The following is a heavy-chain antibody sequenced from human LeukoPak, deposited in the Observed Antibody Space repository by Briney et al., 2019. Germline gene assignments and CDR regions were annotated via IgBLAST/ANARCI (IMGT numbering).Heavy chain of an antibody. J-gene: IGHJ3*02. CDR3: ATHSRAGSGGSENAFEI. CDR1: GGSFSGYY. V-gene: IGHV4-34*01. CDR2: IYDSGST. Sequence: SETLSLTYAVYGGSFSGYYWDWIRQPPGKGLEWIGNIYDSGSTHYNPSLESRVTISVDTSKNQFSLKLNSVTAADTAVYYCATHSRAGSGGSENAFEIWGQGTMVTVSS. D-gene: IGHD5-12*01.